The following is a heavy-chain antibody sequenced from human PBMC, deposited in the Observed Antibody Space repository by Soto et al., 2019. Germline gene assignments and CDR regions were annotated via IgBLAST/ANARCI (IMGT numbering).Heavy chain of an antibody. CDR1: GGTFSGYY. CDR3: ARDKITGLFDY. V-gene: IGHV4-34*01. J-gene: IGHJ4*02. Sequence: SETLSLTCAVYGGTFSGYYWTRIRQPPGTGLEWIGEINHSGSTNYNPSLKSRVTISVDTSKNQFSLKLTSVTAADTAVYYCARDKITGLFDYWGQGTLVAAPQ. CDR2: INHSGST. D-gene: IGHD2-8*02.